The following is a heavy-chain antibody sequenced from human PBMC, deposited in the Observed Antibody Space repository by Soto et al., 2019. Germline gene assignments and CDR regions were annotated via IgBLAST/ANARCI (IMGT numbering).Heavy chain of an antibody. J-gene: IGHJ6*02. V-gene: IGHV4-59*01. CDR3: ARYKSNYFYGMDV. CDR1: PGSISNYH. CDR2: IYYSGIT. Sequence: PSQTLTVTSTASPGSISNYHFRCFRQPPGKGLEWIGYIYYSGITNYNPSLKSRVTISVDTSKNQFSLKLSSVTAADTAVYYCARYKSNYFYGMDVWGQGTTVT. D-gene: IGHD1-20*01.